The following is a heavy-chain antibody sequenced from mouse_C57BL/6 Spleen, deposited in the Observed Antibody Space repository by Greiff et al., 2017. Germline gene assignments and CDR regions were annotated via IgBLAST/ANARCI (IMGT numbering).Heavy chain of an antibody. V-gene: IGHV1-22*01. CDR1: GYTFTDYN. J-gene: IGHJ1*03. D-gene: IGHD1-1*01. Sequence: VQLQQSGPELVKPGASVKMSCKASGYTFTDYNMHWVKQSHGKSLEWIGYINPNNGGTSYNQKFKGKATLTVNKSSSTAYMELRSLTSEDSAVYYCARGGPYGSSYWYFDVWGTGTTVTVSS. CDR3: ARGGPYGSSYWYFDV. CDR2: INPNNGGT.